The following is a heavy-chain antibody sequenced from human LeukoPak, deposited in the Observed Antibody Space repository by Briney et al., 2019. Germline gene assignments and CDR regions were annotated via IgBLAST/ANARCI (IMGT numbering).Heavy chain of an antibody. D-gene: IGHD2-2*01. CDR3: ARGPRSSTGGWYFDL. V-gene: IGHV3-33*01. J-gene: IGHJ2*01. Sequence: GGSLRLSCAASRFTFRNYGMHWVRQAPGKGLEWVTIIWYDGSNKYCADSVKGRFTISRDNSKNTLYLQMNSLRAEDTAVYYCARGPRSSTGGWYFDLWGRGTLVTVSS. CDR2: IWYDGSNK. CDR1: RFTFRNYG.